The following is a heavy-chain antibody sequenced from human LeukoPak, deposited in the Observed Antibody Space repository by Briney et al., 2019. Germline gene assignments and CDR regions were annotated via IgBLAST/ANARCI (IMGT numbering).Heavy chain of an antibody. CDR1: GGTFSSYA. J-gene: IGHJ5*02. CDR3: ARDPYYYDSSGYFFPNWFDP. V-gene: IGHV1-69*06. D-gene: IGHD3-22*01. Sequence: SVKVSCKASGGTFSSYAISWVRQAPGQGLEWMGRIIPIFGTANYAQKFQGRVTITADKSTSTAYMVLSSLRSEDTAVYYCARDPYYYDSSGYFFPNWFDPWGQGTLVTVSS. CDR2: IIPIFGTA.